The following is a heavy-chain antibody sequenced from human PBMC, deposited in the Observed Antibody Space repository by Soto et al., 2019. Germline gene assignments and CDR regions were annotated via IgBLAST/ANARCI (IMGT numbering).Heavy chain of an antibody. J-gene: IGHJ4*02. CDR2: IYKSEST. CDR3: VTGAGWLPDY. Sequence: LSLTCTVSGDSISSFYCNWVRQSPGKGLEWIGYIYKSESTKYNPSLQSRVTISADTSKNQFSLRLTSVTVADTAVYYCVTGAGWLPDYWGQGTLVTVSS. D-gene: IGHD5-12*01. CDR1: GDSISSFY. V-gene: IGHV4-59*01.